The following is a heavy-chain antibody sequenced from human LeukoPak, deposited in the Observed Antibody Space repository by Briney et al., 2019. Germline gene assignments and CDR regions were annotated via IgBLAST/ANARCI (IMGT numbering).Heavy chain of an antibody. CDR3: ARRRSGGKGMDV. V-gene: IGHV4-34*01. Sequence: SETLSLTCAVYGGSFSGYYWSWTRQPPGKGLEWIGEINHSGSTNYNPSLKSRVTISVDTSKNQFSLKLSSVTAADTAVFYCARRRSGGKGMDVWGKGTTVTVSS. CDR1: GGSFSGYY. CDR2: INHSGST. J-gene: IGHJ6*04. D-gene: IGHD2-15*01.